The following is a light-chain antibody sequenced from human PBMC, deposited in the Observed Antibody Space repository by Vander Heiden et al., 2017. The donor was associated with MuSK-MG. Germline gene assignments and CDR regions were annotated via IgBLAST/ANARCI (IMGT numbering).Light chain of an antibody. V-gene: IGKV4-1*01. Sequence: DIVMTQSPDSLAVSLGERATINCKSSQTVLNTSKNKNYLAWYQQKPGQPPRLLIYWASTRESGVPDRFTGSGSGTDFTLAISSLQAEDVAVYYCQQDYSTPFTFGQGTKLEI. CDR1: QTVLNTSKNKNY. J-gene: IGKJ2*01. CDR3: QQDYSTPFT. CDR2: WAS.